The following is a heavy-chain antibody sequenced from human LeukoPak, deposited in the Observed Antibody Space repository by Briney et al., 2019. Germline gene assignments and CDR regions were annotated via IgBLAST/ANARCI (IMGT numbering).Heavy chain of an antibody. CDR3: ARGSGWYSSGWLGY. D-gene: IGHD6-19*01. CDR2: INHSGST. CDR1: GGSFSGYY. J-gene: IGHJ4*02. Sequence: SETLSLTCAVYGGSFSGYYWSWIRQPPGKGLEWIGEINHSGSTNYNPSLKSRVTISVDTSKNQFSLKLGSVTAADTAVYYCARGSGWYSSGWLGYWGQGTLVTVSS. V-gene: IGHV4-34*01.